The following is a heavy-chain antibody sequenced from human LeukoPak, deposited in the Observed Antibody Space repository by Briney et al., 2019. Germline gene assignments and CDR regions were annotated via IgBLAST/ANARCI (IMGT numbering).Heavy chain of an antibody. CDR2: INSDGSST. CDR1: GFTFSNYW. CDR3: ARGGFCSGGSCPVDYYYYMDV. V-gene: IGHV3-74*01. Sequence: QPGGSLRLSCAASGFTFSNYWMHWVRQAPGKGLVWVSRINSDGSSTSYADSVKGRFTISRDNAKNTLYLQLNSLRADDTAVYYCARGGFCSGGSCPVDYYYYMDVWGKGTTVTVSS. D-gene: IGHD2-15*01. J-gene: IGHJ6*03.